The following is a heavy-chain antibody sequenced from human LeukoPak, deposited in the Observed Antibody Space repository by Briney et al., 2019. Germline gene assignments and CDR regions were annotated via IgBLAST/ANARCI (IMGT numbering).Heavy chain of an antibody. J-gene: IGHJ2*01. Sequence: PSETLSLTCTVSGGSISSYYWSWIRQPAGKGLEWIGRIYTSGSTNYNPSLKSRVTMSVDTSKNQFSLKLSSVTAADTAVYYCATILTTSGWYFDLWGRGTLVTVSS. D-gene: IGHD3-3*01. CDR1: GGSISSYY. V-gene: IGHV4-4*07. CDR3: ATILTTSGWYFDL. CDR2: IYTSGST.